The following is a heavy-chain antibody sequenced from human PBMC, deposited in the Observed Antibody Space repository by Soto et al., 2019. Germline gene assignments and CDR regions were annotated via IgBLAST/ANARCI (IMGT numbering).Heavy chain of an antibody. CDR2: IGGSGDDA. CDR3: AKDLAHGPYVDF. V-gene: IGHV3-23*01. CDR1: GFTFSRYV. D-gene: IGHD2-15*01. Sequence: GGSLRLSCAASGFTFSRYVMSWVRQAPGKGLEWVSGIGGSGDDAYYADSVKGRFTISRDNSKNTLYLQMNSLRAEDTAVYYCAKDLAHGPYVDFWGQGALVTVSS. J-gene: IGHJ4*02.